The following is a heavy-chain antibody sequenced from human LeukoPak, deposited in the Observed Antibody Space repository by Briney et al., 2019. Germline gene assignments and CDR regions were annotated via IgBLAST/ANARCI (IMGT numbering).Heavy chain of an antibody. J-gene: IGHJ4*02. CDR2: ITGSDGTT. Sequence: GGSLRLSCAASGFTFSSYAMGWVRQAPGKGLEWVSAITGSDGTTYYTNYADSVKGRFTISRDNSKNSLHLQMTSLRTEDTAFYYCTRDKRASNELGAFDHWGQGTLVTVSS. CDR1: GFTFSSYA. D-gene: IGHD3-16*01. V-gene: IGHV3-23*01. CDR3: TRDKRASNELGAFDH.